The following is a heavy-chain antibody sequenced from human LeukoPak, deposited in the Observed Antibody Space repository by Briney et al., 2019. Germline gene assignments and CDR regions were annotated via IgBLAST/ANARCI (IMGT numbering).Heavy chain of an antibody. J-gene: IGHJ6*03. CDR3: ARGYYDFWSGPKRDYMDV. V-gene: IGHV4-34*01. CDR1: GGSFSGYY. CDR2: INHSGST. Sequence: SETLSLTCAVYGGSFSGYYWSWTRQPPGKGLEWIGEINHSGSTNYNPSLKSRVTISVDTSKNQFSLKLSSVTAADTAVYYCARGYYDFWSGPKRDYMDVWGKGTTVTVSS. D-gene: IGHD3-3*01.